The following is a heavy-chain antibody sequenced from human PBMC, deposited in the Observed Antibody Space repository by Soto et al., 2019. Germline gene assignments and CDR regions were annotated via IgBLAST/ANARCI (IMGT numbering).Heavy chain of an antibody. CDR1: GDSITSSKHY. CDR2: IYLSGFT. D-gene: IGHD3-3*01. Sequence: PSETLSLTCTVSGDSITSSKHYWSWIRQHPGKGLEWIGYIYLSGFTYSTPSLKSRVNMSLDTSKNQFSLKLSSVTAADTAVYYCARGRLDDFWSGYLYYLDPWGLGTLVTVSS. CDR3: ARGRLDDFWSGYLYYLDP. V-gene: IGHV4-30-4*08. J-gene: IGHJ5*02.